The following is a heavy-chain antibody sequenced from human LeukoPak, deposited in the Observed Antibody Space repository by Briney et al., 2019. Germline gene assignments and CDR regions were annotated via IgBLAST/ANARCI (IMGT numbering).Heavy chain of an antibody. Sequence: GGSPRLSCAASGFTFSTYAMSWVRQAPGKGLEWVSGISGSGGSTNYADSVKGRFTISRDNSKNTVYLQMNSLRAEDTAVYYCAKEMVSGSYQFDCWGQGTLVTVSS. CDR2: ISGSGGST. CDR3: AKEMVSGSYQFDC. J-gene: IGHJ4*02. CDR1: GFTFSTYA. V-gene: IGHV3-23*01. D-gene: IGHD1-26*01.